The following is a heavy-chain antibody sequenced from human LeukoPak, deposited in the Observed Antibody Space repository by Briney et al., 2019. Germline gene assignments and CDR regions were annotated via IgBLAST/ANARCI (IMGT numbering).Heavy chain of an antibody. J-gene: IGHJ4*02. CDR2: ISWNSGSI. D-gene: IGHD4-17*01. CDR3: AKGGTSVTRYVDH. V-gene: IGHV3-9*01. CDR1: GFTFDDYA. Sequence: GGSLRLSCAASGFTFDDYAMHWVRQAPGKGLEWVSGISWNSGSIAYVDSVKGRFTISRDNSQNTVYLQMNSLRADDTAVYYCAKGGTSVTRYVDHWGQGTLVTVSS.